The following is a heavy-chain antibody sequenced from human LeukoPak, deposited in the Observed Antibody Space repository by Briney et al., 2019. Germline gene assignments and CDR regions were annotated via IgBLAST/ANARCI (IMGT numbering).Heavy chain of an antibody. Sequence: GASVKVSCKVSGYTLTELSMHWVRQAPGKGLEWMGGFDPEDGETIYVQKFQGRVTMTEDTSTDTAYMELSSLRSEDTAVYYCATVSPWNGPPYFDYWGQGTLVTVSS. CDR1: GYTLTELS. CDR2: FDPEDGET. D-gene: IGHD1-1*01. CDR3: ATVSPWNGPPYFDY. J-gene: IGHJ4*02. V-gene: IGHV1-24*01.